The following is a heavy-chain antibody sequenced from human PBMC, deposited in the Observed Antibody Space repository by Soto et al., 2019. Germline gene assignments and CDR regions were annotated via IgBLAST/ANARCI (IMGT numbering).Heavy chain of an antibody. V-gene: IGHV4-59*01. Sequence: PSETLSLTCPVSGGSISSYYWSWIRQPPGKGLEWIGYIYYSGSTTYNPSLKSRVTISVDTSKNQFSLKLSSVTAADTAVYYCARLRGDYDFWSGYLYLDYWGQGTLVTVSS. J-gene: IGHJ4*02. D-gene: IGHD3-3*01. CDR2: IYYSGST. CDR1: GGSISSYY. CDR3: ARLRGDYDFWSGYLYLDY.